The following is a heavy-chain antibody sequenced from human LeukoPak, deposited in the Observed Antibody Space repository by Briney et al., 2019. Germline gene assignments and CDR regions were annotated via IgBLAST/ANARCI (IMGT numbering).Heavy chain of an antibody. Sequence: QSGGSLRLSCAASGFTFSSYGMHWVRQAPGKGLEWVAVISYDGSNKYYADSVKGRFTISRDNSKNTLYLQTNSLRAEDTAVYYCAKLPSAWAFDYWGQGTLVTVSS. D-gene: IGHD1-26*01. V-gene: IGHV3-30*18. CDR3: AKLPSAWAFDY. CDR1: GFTFSSYG. J-gene: IGHJ4*02. CDR2: ISYDGSNK.